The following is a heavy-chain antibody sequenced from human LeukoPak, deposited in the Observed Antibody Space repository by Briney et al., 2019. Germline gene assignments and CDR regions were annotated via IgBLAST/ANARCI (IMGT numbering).Heavy chain of an antibody. D-gene: IGHD3/OR15-3a*01. CDR1: GFTFSSYS. V-gene: IGHV3-48*01. J-gene: IGHJ4*02. CDR2: ISDNSYTI. Sequence: PGGSLRLSCAASGFTFSSYSMNWIRQAPGKGLEWISYISDNSYTIRTADSVKGRFITSRDNAKNSLYLQMDSLRAEDTAMYYCALRWTGFLDYWGQGTLVTVSS. CDR3: ALRWTGFLDY.